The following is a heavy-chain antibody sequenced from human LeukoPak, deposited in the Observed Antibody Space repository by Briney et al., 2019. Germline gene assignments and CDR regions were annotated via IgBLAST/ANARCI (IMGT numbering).Heavy chain of an antibody. V-gene: IGHV3-23*01. CDR2: LSRSGDST. D-gene: IGHD1-26*01. CDR1: GFTFSSFA. J-gene: IGHJ4*02. Sequence: GGSLRLSCAASGFTFSSFAMSWVRQAPGKGLEWLSALSRSGDSTYYTDSVKGRFTISRDNSKNTLYLQMNSLRVEDTAVYYCASGATNQAVETIDYWGQGTLVTVSS. CDR3: ASGATNQAVETIDY.